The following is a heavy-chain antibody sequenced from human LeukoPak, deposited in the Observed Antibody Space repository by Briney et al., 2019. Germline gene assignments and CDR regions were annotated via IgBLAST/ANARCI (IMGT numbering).Heavy chain of an antibody. D-gene: IGHD4-17*01. Sequence: PSETLSLTCTVSGGSISSYYWSWIRQPPGKGLEWIGYIYYSGSTNYNPSLRSRVTISVDTSTNQFSLKLSSVTAADTAVYYCARGGNYGDYDGYFDYWGQGTLVTVSS. CDR3: ARGGNYGDYDGYFDY. CDR1: GGSISSYY. J-gene: IGHJ4*02. CDR2: IYYSGST. V-gene: IGHV4-59*08.